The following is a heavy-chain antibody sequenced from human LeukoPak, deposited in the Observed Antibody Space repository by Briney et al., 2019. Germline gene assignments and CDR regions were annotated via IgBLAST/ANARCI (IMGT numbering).Heavy chain of an antibody. CDR1: GGSISSYY. V-gene: IGHV4-59*01. CDR3: ARDGGPGYFDWLTI. CDR2: IYYSGST. Sequence: PSETLSLTCTVSGGSISSYYWSWIRQPPGKGLEWIGYIYYSGSTNYNPSLKSRVTISVDTSKNQFSLKLSSVTAADTAVYCCARDGGPGYFDWLTIWGQGTMVTVSS. D-gene: IGHD3-9*01. J-gene: IGHJ3*02.